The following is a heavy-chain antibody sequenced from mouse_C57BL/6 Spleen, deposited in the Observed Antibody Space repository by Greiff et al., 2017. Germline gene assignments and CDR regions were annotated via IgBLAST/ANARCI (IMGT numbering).Heavy chain of an antibody. CDR1: GYAFSSSW. CDR3: ARENYYDSSPYYFDY. V-gene: IGHV1-82*01. J-gene: IGHJ2*01. D-gene: IGHD1-1*01. CDR2: IYPGDGAT. Sequence: QVQLQQSGPELVKPGASVKISCKASGYAFSSSWMNWVKQRPGQGLEWIGRIYPGDGATNYNGKFKGKATLTADKSSSTAYMQLSSLTSEDSAVYFCARENYYDSSPYYFDYWGQGTTLTVSS.